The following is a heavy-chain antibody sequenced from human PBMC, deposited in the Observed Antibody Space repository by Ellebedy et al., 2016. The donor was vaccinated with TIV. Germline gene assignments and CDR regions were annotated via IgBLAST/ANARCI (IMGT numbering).Heavy chain of an antibody. Sequence: GESLKISCEASGIIVSDYFMNWVRQAPGKGLEWVSVLYPDAKTNYTDSVNGRFIVSRDSSKNTLYLQMNSLRAEDTAVYYCARDRPSSTVVIPAPALGDWGQGTLVTVSS. J-gene: IGHJ4*02. D-gene: IGHD4-23*01. CDR1: GIIVSDYF. CDR3: ARDRPSSTVVIPAPALGD. CDR2: LYPDAKT. V-gene: IGHV3-66*01.